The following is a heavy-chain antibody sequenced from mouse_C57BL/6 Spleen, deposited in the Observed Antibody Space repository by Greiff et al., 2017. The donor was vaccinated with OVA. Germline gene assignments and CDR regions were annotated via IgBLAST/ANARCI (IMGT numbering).Heavy chain of an antibody. CDR1: GYTFTSYW. CDR3: ARMVYYGSSPWYFDY. D-gene: IGHD1-1*01. Sequence: QVQLQQPGAELVMPGASVKLSCTASGYTFTSYWMHWVKQRPGQGLEWIGEIDPSDSSTKYNQKFTGKSTLTVDKSSSTAYMQLSSLTSEDSAVYYCARMVYYGSSPWYFDYWGQGTTLTVSS. CDR2: IDPSDSST. J-gene: IGHJ2*01. V-gene: IGHV1-69*01.